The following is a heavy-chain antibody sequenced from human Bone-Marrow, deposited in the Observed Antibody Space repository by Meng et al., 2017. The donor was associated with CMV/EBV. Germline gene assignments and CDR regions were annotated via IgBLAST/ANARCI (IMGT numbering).Heavy chain of an antibody. J-gene: IGHJ4*02. CDR1: GYSFTTYW. Sequence: GESLKISCKLSGYSFTTYWIDWVRQVPGKGLEWVGIIYPADSDTRYSPSFQGQVTISADKSINTAYLQWSSLKASDTAIYYCARGGNGYWGSYYFDYWGQGSLVTVSS. V-gene: IGHV5-51*01. D-gene: IGHD5-24*01. CDR3: ARGGNGYWGSYYFDY. CDR2: IYPADSDT.